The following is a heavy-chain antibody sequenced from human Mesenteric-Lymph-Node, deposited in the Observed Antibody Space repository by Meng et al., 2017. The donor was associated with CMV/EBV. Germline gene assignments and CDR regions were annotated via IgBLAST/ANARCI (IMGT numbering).Heavy chain of an antibody. CDR3: AREAAPAGRTFDS. D-gene: IGHD6-25*01. CDR1: GYTFTSYY. V-gene: IGHV1-46*01. CDR2: INPTDSST. Sequence: KAAGYTFTSYYWHWVRQAPGQGLEWVGLINPTDSSTDYAQKFRGRITVTRDASTSAVYMDLSSLRSEDTAVYYCAREAAPAGRTFDSWGQGTLVTVSS. J-gene: IGHJ4*02.